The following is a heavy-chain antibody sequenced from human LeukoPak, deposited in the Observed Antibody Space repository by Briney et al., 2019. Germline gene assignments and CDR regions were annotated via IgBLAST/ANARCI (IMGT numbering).Heavy chain of an antibody. CDR3: AAESVPTRGYYYYGMGV. V-gene: IGHV1-58*02. D-gene: IGHD4/OR15-4a*01. J-gene: IGHJ6*02. Sequence: ASVKVSCKASGFTFTSSAMQWVRQARGQRLEWIGRIVVGSGNTNYAQKFQERVTITRDMSTSTAYMELSSLRSEDTAVYYCAAESVPTRGYYYYGMGVWGQGTTVTVSS. CDR2: IVVGSGNT. CDR1: GFTFTSSA.